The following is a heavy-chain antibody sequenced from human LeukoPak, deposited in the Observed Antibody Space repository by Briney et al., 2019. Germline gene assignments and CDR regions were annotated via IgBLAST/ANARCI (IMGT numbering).Heavy chain of an antibody. CDR3: ARALSLASRNYYYMDV. CDR2: IIPIFGTA. D-gene: IGHD3-16*02. J-gene: IGHJ6*03. CDR1: GGTFSSYA. V-gene: IGHV1-69*06. Sequence: SVKVSCKASGGTFSSYAISWVRQAPGQGLEWVGGIIPIFGTANYAQKFQGRVTITADKSTSTAYMELSSLRSEDTAVYYCARALSLASRNYYYMDVWGKGTTVTVSS.